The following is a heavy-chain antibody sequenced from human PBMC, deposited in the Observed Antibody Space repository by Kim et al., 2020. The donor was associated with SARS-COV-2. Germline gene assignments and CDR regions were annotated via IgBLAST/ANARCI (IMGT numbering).Heavy chain of an antibody. Sequence: GGSLRLSCAASGFDFEDYMMHWVRQSPGKGLEWISLISWDGATTPYADSVQGRFTISRENSKNSLYLLMTSLRSEDTGLYFCAKGGRDGGLDYWGQGTLVSVSS. J-gene: IGHJ4*02. CDR3: AKGGRDGGLDY. CDR1: GFDFEDYM. CDR2: ISWDGATT. D-gene: IGHD5-12*01. V-gene: IGHV3-43*01.